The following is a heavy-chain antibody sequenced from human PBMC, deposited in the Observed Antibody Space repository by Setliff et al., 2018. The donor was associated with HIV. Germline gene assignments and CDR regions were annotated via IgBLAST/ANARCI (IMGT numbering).Heavy chain of an antibody. CDR2: ITSSGTTT. CDR1: GFSFSDYY. Sequence: GGSLRLSCAASGFSFSDYYMTWVRQAPGRGLEWVSYITSSGTTTLYGDSMRGRFTASRDNAESSMYLQMNNLRAEDTAVYYCASSVGTSLYYYYYMDVWGKGTTVTVSS. V-gene: IGHV3-11*04. J-gene: IGHJ6*03. D-gene: IGHD1-26*01. CDR3: ASSVGTSLYYYYYMDV.